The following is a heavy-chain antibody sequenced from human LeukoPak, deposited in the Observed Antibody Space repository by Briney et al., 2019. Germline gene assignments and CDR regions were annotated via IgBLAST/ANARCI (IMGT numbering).Heavy chain of an antibody. D-gene: IGHD3-22*01. V-gene: IGHV1-69*13. Sequence: GASVKVSCKASGGTFSSYAISWVRQAPGQGLEWMGGIIPIFGTANYAQKFQGRVTITADESTSTAYMELSSLRSKDTAVYYCARDDSSGLLDYYYGMDVWGQGTTVTVSS. CDR3: ARDDSSGLLDYYYGMDV. CDR2: IIPIFGTA. CDR1: GGTFSSYA. J-gene: IGHJ6*02.